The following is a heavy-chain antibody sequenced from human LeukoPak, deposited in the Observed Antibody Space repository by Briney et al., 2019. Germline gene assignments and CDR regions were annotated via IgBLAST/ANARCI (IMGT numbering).Heavy chain of an antibody. D-gene: IGHD6-19*01. CDR3: ARENSSGCSFDY. CDR1: GYTFTSYG. V-gene: IGHV1-18*01. CDR2: ISAYNGNT. Sequence: ASVKVSCKASGYTFTSYGISWVRQAPGQGLEWMGWISAYNGNTNYAQKLQGRVTMTTDTSTSIAYMELRSLRSDDTAVYYCARENSSGCSFDYWGQGTLVTVSS. J-gene: IGHJ4*02.